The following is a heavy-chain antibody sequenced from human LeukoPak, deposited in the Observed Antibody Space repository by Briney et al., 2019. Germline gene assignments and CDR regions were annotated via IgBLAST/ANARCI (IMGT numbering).Heavy chain of an antibody. Sequence: ASVKVSCKASGGTFSSYAISWVRQAPGQGLEWMGGIIPIFGTANYARKFQGRVTITADKSTSTAYMELSSLRSEDTAVYYCARGTTDKYYYYMDVWGKGTTVTVSS. V-gene: IGHV1-69*06. CDR2: IIPIFGTA. CDR1: GGTFSSYA. J-gene: IGHJ6*03. CDR3: ARGTTDKYYYYMDV. D-gene: IGHD4-17*01.